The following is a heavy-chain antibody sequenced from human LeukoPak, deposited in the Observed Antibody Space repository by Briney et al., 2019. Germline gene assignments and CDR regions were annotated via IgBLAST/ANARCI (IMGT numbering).Heavy chain of an antibody. J-gene: IGHJ4*02. CDR2: ISYDESNT. Sequence: PGGSLRLSCAASGFTFSSYAMHWVRQAPGKGLEWVALISYDESNTFYADSVKGRFTISRDNSKNTLYLQMNSLRAEDTAVYYCARSPLLWFGDEYYFDYWGQGTLVTVSS. D-gene: IGHD3-10*01. CDR3: ARSPLLWFGDEYYFDY. V-gene: IGHV3-30*04. CDR1: GFTFSSYA.